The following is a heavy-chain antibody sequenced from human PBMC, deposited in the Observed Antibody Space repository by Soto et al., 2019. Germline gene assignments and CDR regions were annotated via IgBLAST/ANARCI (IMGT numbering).Heavy chain of an antibody. J-gene: IGHJ4*02. CDR2: ISYDGSHK. CDR1: GFTFSRYG. V-gene: IGHV3-30*18. Sequence: GGSLRLSCTASGFTFSRYGMHWVRQAPGKGLEWVAVISYDGSHKYYRDSVKGRVTISRDNSKNTLYLQMNSLRAEDTAVYYCAKDRAYGVNHFDFWGQGTLVTVSS. CDR3: AKDRAYGVNHFDF. D-gene: IGHD2-8*01.